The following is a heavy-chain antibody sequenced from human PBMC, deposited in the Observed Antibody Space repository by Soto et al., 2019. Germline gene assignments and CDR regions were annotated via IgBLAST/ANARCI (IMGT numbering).Heavy chain of an antibody. V-gene: IGHV1-69*13. CDR2: IIPIFGTA. CDR3: AKTVAAHYYYGMDV. D-gene: IGHD2-15*01. J-gene: IGHJ6*02. CDR1: GGTFSSYA. Sequence: SVKVTCKASGGTFSSYAISWVRQAPGQGLEWMGGIIPIFGTANYAQKFQGRVTITADESTSTAYMELSSLRSEDTAVYYCAKTVAAHYYYGMDVWGQGTTVTVSS.